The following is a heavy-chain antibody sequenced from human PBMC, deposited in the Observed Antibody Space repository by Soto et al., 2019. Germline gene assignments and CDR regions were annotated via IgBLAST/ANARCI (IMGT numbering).Heavy chain of an antibody. CDR2: ISYDGSNK. J-gene: IGHJ5*02. CDR1: GFAFSNYA. V-gene: IGHV3-30*04. Sequence: GGSLRLSCAASGFAFSNYAMHWVRQAPDKGLEWVAIISYDGSNKYYTDSVKGRFTISRDNSKNTLFLQMNSLRAEDTAVYYCSRDDFGFDPWGQGTLVTVSS. CDR3: SRDDFGFDP. D-gene: IGHD2-21*01.